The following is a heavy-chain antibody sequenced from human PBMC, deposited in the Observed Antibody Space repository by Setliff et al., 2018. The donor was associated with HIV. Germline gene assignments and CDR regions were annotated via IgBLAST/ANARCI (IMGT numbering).Heavy chain of an antibody. J-gene: IGHJ5*02. V-gene: IGHV4-34*12. CDR2: IIHSGST. D-gene: IGHD2-2*01. CDR3: ARDGATSNWDKKVLDA. CDR1: GGSFSGYY. Sequence: PSETLSLTCAVYGGSFSGYYWSWIRQPPGKGLEWIGEIIHSGSTNYNPSLGNRVTISVDTSKNQFSLKVTSVTAADTGVYYCARDGATSNWDKKVLDAWGQGTRVTVS.